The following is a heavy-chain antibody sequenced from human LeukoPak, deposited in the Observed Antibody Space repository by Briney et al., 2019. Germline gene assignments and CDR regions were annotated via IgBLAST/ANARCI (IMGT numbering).Heavy chain of an antibody. CDR1: GFTFTSYS. V-gene: IGHV3-48*04. CDR2: ITSSGRI. D-gene: IGHD6-13*01. J-gene: IGHJ4*02. Sequence: GGSLRLSCADSGFTFTSYSMNWVRQPPAKGLEWVSHITSSGRIYYADTMKGRFTISKDNAKNSLYLQMNSLRAEDTAVYYCARIRIAAGYFFDYWGQGTLVTVSS. CDR3: ARIRIAAGYFFDY.